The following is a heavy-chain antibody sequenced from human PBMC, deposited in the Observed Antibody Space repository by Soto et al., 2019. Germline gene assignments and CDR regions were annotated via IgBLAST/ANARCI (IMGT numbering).Heavy chain of an antibody. D-gene: IGHD3-3*01. J-gene: IGHJ4*02. CDR2: IDTSSTKI. CDR3: ASHYDMWSGYLSPVDY. V-gene: IGHV3-11*01. CDR1: GYTFSDYY. Sequence: GGSLRLSCAASGYTFSDYYMSWIRQAPGKGLEWISYIDTSSTKIYYADSVKGRFTISGDNAKNSLYLEMNSLRDEDTAVYYCASHYDMWSGYLSPVDYRGQGTLVTVSS.